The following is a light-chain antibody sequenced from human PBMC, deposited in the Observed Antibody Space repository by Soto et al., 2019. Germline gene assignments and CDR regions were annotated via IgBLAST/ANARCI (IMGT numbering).Light chain of an antibody. J-gene: IGKJ5*01. Sequence: DIQMTQSPSSLSASVGDRVTITCRASQSISSYLNWYQQKPGKAPKLLIYAASSLQSGVPSRFSGSGSGTDFTLNITSLQPEDSATYYCQQSFSTLWTFGQGTRLEIK. CDR2: AAS. CDR1: QSISSY. CDR3: QQSFSTLWT. V-gene: IGKV1-39*01.